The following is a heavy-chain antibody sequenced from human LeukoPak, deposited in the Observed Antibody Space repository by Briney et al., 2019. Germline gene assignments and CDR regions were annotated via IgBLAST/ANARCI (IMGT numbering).Heavy chain of an antibody. D-gene: IGHD6-13*01. J-gene: IGHJ6*02. V-gene: IGHV3-33*01. CDR2: IWYDGSNK. CDR3: ARVHSSSWYYYYYGMDV. Sequence: GGSLRLSCAASGFTFSSYGMHWVRQAPGKGLEWVAVIWYDGSNKYYADSVKGRFTISRDNSKNTLYLQMNSLRAEDTAVYYCARVHSSSWYYYYYGMDVWGQGTTVTVSS. CDR1: GFTFSSYG.